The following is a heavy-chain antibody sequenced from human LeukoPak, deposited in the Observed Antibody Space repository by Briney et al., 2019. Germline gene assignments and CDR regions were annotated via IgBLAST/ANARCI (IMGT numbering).Heavy chain of an antibody. CDR3: AREGLVGATFYYYYGMDV. CDR1: GYTITSYG. Sequence: ASVKVSCKASGYTITSYGISWVRQAPGQGLEWMGWISAYNGNTNYAQKLQGRVTMTTDTSTSTAYMELRSLRSDDTAVYYCAREGLVGATFYYYYGMDVWGQGTTVTVSS. CDR2: ISAYNGNT. J-gene: IGHJ6*02. V-gene: IGHV1-18*01. D-gene: IGHD1-26*01.